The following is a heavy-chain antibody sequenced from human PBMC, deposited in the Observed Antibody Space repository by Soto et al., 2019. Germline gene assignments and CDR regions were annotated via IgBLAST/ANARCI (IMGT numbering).Heavy chain of an antibody. Sequence: SVKVSCKASGGTFSSYAISWVRQAPGQGLEWMGGIIPIFGTANYAQKFQGRVTITADESTSTAYMELSSLRTEDTAVYYCAKRDRDIVVVPAAIPLGPYGMDVWGQGTTVTVSS. D-gene: IGHD2-2*01. V-gene: IGHV1-69*13. CDR1: GGTFSSYA. J-gene: IGHJ6*02. CDR3: AKRDRDIVVVPAAIPLGPYGMDV. CDR2: IIPIFGTA.